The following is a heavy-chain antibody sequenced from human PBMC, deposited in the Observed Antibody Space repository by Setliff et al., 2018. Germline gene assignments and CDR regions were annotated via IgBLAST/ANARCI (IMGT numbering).Heavy chain of an antibody. V-gene: IGHV1-3*03. D-gene: IGHD3-16*01. Sequence: ASVKVSCKASGYTFTNYAIHWVRQAPGQRLEWMGWINAGNGDTKYSQDFQGRVTITRDTSASTAYMDLNSLKTEDTAVYFCARVYCRHRCLVESYMDVWGTGTTVTVSS. CDR2: INAGNGDT. J-gene: IGHJ6*03. CDR1: GYTFTNYA. CDR3: ARVYCRHRCLVESYMDV.